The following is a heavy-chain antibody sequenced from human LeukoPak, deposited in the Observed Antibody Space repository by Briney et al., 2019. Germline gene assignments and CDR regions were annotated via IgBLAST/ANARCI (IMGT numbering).Heavy chain of an antibody. D-gene: IGHD3-10*01. V-gene: IGHV1-2*02. CDR3: ARGTPGSAEYYQH. Sequence: ASVKVSCKASGYTFTDYYIHWVRQAPGQGLEWMGWIIPDSGGTNFAQRFQGRVTMTRDTSISTAYMELRRLRSDDTTVYFCARGTPGSAEYYQHWGQGTLVTVSS. J-gene: IGHJ1*01. CDR1: GYTFTDYY. CDR2: IIPDSGGT.